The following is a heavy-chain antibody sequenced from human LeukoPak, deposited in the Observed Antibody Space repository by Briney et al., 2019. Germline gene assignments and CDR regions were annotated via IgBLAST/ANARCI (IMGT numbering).Heavy chain of an antibody. D-gene: IGHD3-9*01. J-gene: IGHJ4*02. CDR1: GFTFSSYE. CDR3: ASVPTKFDWLLFDY. Sequence: GGSLRLSCAASGFTFSSYEMNWVRQAPGKGLEWVSYISSSCSTIYYADSVKGRFTISRDNAKNSLYLQMNSLRAEDTAFYYCASVPTKFDWLLFDYWGQGALVTVSS. CDR2: ISSSCSTI. V-gene: IGHV3-48*03.